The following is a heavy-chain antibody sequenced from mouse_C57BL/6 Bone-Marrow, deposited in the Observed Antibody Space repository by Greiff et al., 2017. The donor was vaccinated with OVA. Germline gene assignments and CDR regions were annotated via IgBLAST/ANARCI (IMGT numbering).Heavy chain of an antibody. CDR3: TTLYGSSLYFDY. V-gene: IGHV14-4*01. CDR2: IDPENGDT. J-gene: IGHJ2*01. Sequence: DVKLQESGAELVRPGASVKLSCTASGFNIKDDYMHWVKQRPEQGLEWIGWIDPENGDTEYASKFQGKATITADTSSNTAYLQLSSLTSEDTAVYYCTTLYGSSLYFDYWGQGTTLTVSS. CDR1: GFNIKDDY. D-gene: IGHD1-1*01.